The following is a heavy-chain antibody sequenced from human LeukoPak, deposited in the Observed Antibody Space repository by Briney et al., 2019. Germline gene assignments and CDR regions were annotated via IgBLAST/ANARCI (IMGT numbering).Heavy chain of an antibody. J-gene: IGHJ2*01. CDR2: IYYSGST. V-gene: IGHV4-39*07. Sequence: SETLSLTCTVSGGSISSSSYYWGWIRQPPGKGLEWIGSIYYSGSTYYNPPLKSRVTISVDTSKNQFSLKLSSVTAADTAVYYCARDPKRWLHPRYFDLWGRGTLVTVSS. D-gene: IGHD5-24*01. CDR1: GGSISSSSYY. CDR3: ARDPKRWLHPRYFDL.